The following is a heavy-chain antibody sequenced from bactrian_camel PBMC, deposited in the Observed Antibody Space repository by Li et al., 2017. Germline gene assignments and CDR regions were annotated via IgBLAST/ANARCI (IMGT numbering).Heavy chain of an antibody. CDR2: IDSDGGT. J-gene: IGHJ4*01. Sequence: HVQLVESGGGSVQTGGSLTLSCAASGYTYSRNCMGWFRQAPGKEREGVGSIDSDGGTVRADSVMGRATISLDSAKNTLYLQLNSLKPEDTAVYYCAADESDPDCGLLVGGVHPNGGIWGQGTQVTVS. V-gene: IGHV3S53*01. CDR3: AADESDPDCGLLVGGVHPNGGI. CDR1: GYTYSRNC. D-gene: IGHD2*01.